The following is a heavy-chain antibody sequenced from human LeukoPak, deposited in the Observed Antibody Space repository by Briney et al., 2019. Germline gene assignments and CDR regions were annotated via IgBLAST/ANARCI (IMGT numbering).Heavy chain of an antibody. CDR3: ARHYYDRSGSYSFDY. J-gene: IGHJ4*02. V-gene: IGHV4-59*08. D-gene: IGHD3-22*01. CDR2: IYSSGST. CDR1: GGSITSYY. Sequence: PSETLSLICTVSGGSITSYYWSWIRQPPGKGLEWMGYIYSSGSTNYNPSLKSRVTISVDTSRNQFSLKLNSVTAADTAVYFCARHYYDRSGSYSFDYWGQGTLVTVSS.